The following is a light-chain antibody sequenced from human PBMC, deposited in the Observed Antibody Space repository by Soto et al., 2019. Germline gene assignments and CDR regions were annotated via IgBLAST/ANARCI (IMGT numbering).Light chain of an antibody. Sequence: NFMLTQPHSVSESPGKTVTISCTRSSGSIASNYVQWYQQRPGSSPTTVIYEDNQRPSGVPDRFSGSIDSSSNSASLTIPGLKTEDEADYYCQSYDSSNWVFGGGTKLTVL. J-gene: IGLJ3*02. V-gene: IGLV6-57*01. CDR1: SGSIASNY. CDR2: EDN. CDR3: QSYDSSNWV.